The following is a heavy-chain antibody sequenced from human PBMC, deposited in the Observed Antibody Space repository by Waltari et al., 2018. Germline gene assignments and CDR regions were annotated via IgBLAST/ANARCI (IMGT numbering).Heavy chain of an antibody. D-gene: IGHD3-16*01. CDR3: ARDHWGPGDY. Sequence: EVQLVESGGGLVQPGGSLRLSCVASGFTFSDHWMSWVRQAPGEGLEWVANMKQDGSEKYYVDSVKGRFTISRDNAKNSLYLQMNSLRVEDTAIYYCARDHWGPGDYWGQGTLVTVS. CDR2: MKQDGSEK. V-gene: IGHV3-7*01. J-gene: IGHJ4*02. CDR1: GFTFSDHW.